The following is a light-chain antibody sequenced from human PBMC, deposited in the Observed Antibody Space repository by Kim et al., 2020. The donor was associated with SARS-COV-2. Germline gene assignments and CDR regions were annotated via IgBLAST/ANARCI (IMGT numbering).Light chain of an antibody. Sequence: SASVGDRGTITCRASQSIKNWLAWYQQKPGQVPKLLIYKTSTLQPGVASRFSGSGSGTEVTLTISSLQPDDSATYYCQQYNSLRTFGQGTKVEIK. V-gene: IGKV1-5*03. J-gene: IGKJ1*01. CDR2: KTS. CDR3: QQYNSLRT. CDR1: QSIKNW.